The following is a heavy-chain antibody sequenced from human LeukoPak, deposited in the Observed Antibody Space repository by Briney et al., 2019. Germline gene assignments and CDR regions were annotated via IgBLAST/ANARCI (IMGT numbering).Heavy chain of an antibody. CDR2: IYYSGST. D-gene: IGHD1-26*01. Sequence: NASETLSLTCTVSGGSISSYYWSWIRQPPGKGLEWIGYIYYSGSTNYNPSLKSRVTISVDTSKNQFSLKLSSVTAADTAVYYCARAPFSGSYPIYYFDYWGQGTLVTVSS. CDR1: GGSISSYY. J-gene: IGHJ4*02. CDR3: ARAPFSGSYPIYYFDY. V-gene: IGHV4-59*01.